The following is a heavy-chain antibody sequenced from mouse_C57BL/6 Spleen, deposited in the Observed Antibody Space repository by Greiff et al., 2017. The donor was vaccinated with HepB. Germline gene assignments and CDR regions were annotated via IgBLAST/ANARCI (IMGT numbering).Heavy chain of an antibody. CDR3: ARGSSGYEAMDY. D-gene: IGHD3-2*02. Sequence: VKVVESGPELVKPGASVKISCKASGYAFSSSWMNWVKQRPGKGLEWIGRIYPGDGDTNYNGKFKGKATLTADKSSSTAYMQLSSLTSEDSAVYFCARGSSGYEAMDYWGQGTSVTVSS. J-gene: IGHJ4*01. V-gene: IGHV1-82*01. CDR2: IYPGDGDT. CDR1: GYAFSSSW.